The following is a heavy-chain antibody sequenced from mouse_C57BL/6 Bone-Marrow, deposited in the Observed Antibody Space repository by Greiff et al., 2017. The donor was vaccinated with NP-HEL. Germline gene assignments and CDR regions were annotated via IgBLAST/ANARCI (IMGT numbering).Heavy chain of an antibody. CDR2: ISYDGSN. J-gene: IGHJ1*03. CDR1: GYSITSGYY. V-gene: IGHV3-6*01. CDR3: ARALYDYDGGRYFDV. Sequence: ESGPGLVKPSQSLSLTCSVTGYSITSGYYWNWIRQFPGNKLEWMGYISYDGSNNYNPSLKNRISITRDTSKNQFFLKLNSVTTEDTATYYCARALYDYDGGRYFDVWGTGTTVTVSS. D-gene: IGHD2-4*01.